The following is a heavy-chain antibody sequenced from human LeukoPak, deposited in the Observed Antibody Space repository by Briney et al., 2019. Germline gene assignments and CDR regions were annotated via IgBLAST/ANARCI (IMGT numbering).Heavy chain of an antibody. CDR1: GFTFSSYS. V-gene: IGHV3-48*01. Sequence: GGSLRLSCAASGFTFSSYSMNWVRQAPGKGLEWVSYISSSSSTIYYADSVKGRFTISRDNAKNSLYLQMNSLRAEDTAVYYCAREGYCSSTSCYSYYYYYYMDVWGKGTTVTVSS. J-gene: IGHJ6*03. CDR3: AREGYCSSTSCYSYYYYYYMDV. CDR2: ISSSSSTI. D-gene: IGHD2-2*01.